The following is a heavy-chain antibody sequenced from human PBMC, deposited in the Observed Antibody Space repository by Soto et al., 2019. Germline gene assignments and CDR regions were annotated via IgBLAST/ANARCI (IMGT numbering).Heavy chain of an antibody. Sequence: ASVKVSCKASGYTFSTYYMHWVRQAPGQGYEWMGIINPSGGSTTYAQKFQGRVTMTRDTSTTTVYMELSSLKSEDTAVYYCARYDYNGYYFDYWGQGTLVPLSS. V-gene: IGHV1-46*01. CDR3: ARYDYNGYYFDY. D-gene: IGHD4-4*01. CDR2: INPSGGST. J-gene: IGHJ4*02. CDR1: GYTFSTYY.